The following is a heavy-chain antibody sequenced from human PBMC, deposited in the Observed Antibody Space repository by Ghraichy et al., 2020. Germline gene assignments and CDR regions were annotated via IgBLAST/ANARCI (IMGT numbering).Heavy chain of an antibody. CDR3: ARWREMATIYYFDY. Sequence: SQTLSLTCTVSGGSISSGGYYWSWIRQHPGKGLEWIGYIYYSGSTYYNPSLKSRVTISVDTSKNQFSLKLSSVTAADTAVYYCARWREMATIYYFDYWGQGTLVTVSS. J-gene: IGHJ4*02. CDR2: IYYSGST. CDR1: GGSISSGGYY. D-gene: IGHD5-24*01. V-gene: IGHV4-31*03.